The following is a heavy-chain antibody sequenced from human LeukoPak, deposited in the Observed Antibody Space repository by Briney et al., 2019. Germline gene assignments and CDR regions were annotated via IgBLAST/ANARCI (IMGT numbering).Heavy chain of an antibody. CDR3: ARARNCDY. Sequence: GGSLRLSCAASEFTFTSYWMSWVRHAPGKGLEWVANINQDGSEKYYVDSVKGRFTISRDNAKNSLFLQMNSLRAEDTAVYYCARARNCDYWGQGTLVTVSS. D-gene: IGHD1-7*01. V-gene: IGHV3-7*05. CDR2: INQDGSEK. CDR1: EFTFTSYW. J-gene: IGHJ4*02.